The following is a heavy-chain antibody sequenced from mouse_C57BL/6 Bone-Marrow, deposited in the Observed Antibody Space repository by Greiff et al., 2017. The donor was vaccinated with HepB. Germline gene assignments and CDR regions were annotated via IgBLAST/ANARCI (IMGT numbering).Heavy chain of an antibody. CDR2: IDPSDSYT. Sequence: VQLQQPGAELVKPGASVKLSCKASGYTFTSYWMQWVKQRPGQGLEWIGEIDPSDSYTNYNQKFKGKSTLSVDTSSSTAYMQLSSLTSEDSAVYYCTRYGYYGSRRGYDAMDYWGQGTSVTVSS. J-gene: IGHJ4*01. V-gene: IGHV1-50*01. CDR3: TRYGYYGSRRGYDAMDY. D-gene: IGHD1-1*01. CDR1: GYTFTSYW.